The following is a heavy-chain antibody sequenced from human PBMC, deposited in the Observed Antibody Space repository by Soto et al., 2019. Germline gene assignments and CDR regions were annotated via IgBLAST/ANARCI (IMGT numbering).Heavy chain of an antibody. CDR2: ISPSGGST. V-gene: IGHV1-46*01. Sequence: ASVKVSCKASGNSFIDSYMHWVRQAPGQGLEWMGIISPSGGSTTYTQKLRGRVTMTRDTSTGTAYMELRSLRSEDTAVYYCVAGGRDSGRYWFDPWGQGTLVTVSS. D-gene: IGHD6-19*01. J-gene: IGHJ5*02. CDR3: VAGGRDSGRYWFDP. CDR1: GNSFIDSY.